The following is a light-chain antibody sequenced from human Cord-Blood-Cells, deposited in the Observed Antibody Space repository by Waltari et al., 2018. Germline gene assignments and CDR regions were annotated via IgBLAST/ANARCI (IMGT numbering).Light chain of an antibody. V-gene: IGKV3-11*01. Sequence: EIVLTQSPAPLSLSPGERATLSCRASQSVSSYLAWYQPKPGQAPRLLIYDASNRATGIPARFSGSGSGTDFTLNISSLEPEDFAVYYCQQRSNWPPTFGGGTKVEIK. CDR1: QSVSSY. J-gene: IGKJ4*01. CDR3: QQRSNWPPT. CDR2: DAS.